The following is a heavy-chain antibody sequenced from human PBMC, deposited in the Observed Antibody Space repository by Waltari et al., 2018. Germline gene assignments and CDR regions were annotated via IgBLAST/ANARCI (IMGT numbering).Heavy chain of an antibody. J-gene: IGHJ4*02. CDR1: GFTFSSYE. V-gene: IGHV3-48*03. Sequence: EVQLVESGGGLVQPGGSLRLSCAASGFTFSSYEMNWVRQAPGKGLEWVSYISSSGSTIYYADSVKGRFTISRDNAKNSLYLQMNSLRAEDTAVYYCARDENEVGELLSSTAWDYWGQGTLVTVSS. D-gene: IGHD3-10*01. CDR2: ISSSGSTI. CDR3: ARDENEVGELLSSTAWDY.